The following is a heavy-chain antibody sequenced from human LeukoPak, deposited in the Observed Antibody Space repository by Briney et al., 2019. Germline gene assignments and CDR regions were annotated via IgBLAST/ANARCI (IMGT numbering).Heavy chain of an antibody. CDR2: IYPSGNT. J-gene: IGHJ4*02. V-gene: IGHV4-61*02. CDR1: GDSISSSRHY. CDR3: ARDGLVTMELDY. D-gene: IGHD3/OR15-3a*01. Sequence: SETLSLTCTVSGDSISSSRHYWSWIRQPAGKGLEWVGRIYPSGNTNYNPSLKSRVTISLDTSKNQFSLNLRSVTAADTAVYYCARDGLVTMELDYWGQGTLVTVSS.